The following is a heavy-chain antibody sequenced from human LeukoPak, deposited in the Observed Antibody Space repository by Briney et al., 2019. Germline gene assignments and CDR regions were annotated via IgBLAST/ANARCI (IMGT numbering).Heavy chain of an antibody. D-gene: IGHD3-10*01. J-gene: IGHJ4*02. CDR3: ARDMVRGVFTTRTIDY. CDR2: IYSGGNT. Sequence: GGSLRLSCTVSGFTVSSNSMSWVRQAPGKGLEWVSFIYSGGNTHYSDSVKGRFTISRGNSKNTLYLQMNSLRAEDTAVYYCARDMVRGVFTTRTIDYWGQGTLVTVSS. CDR1: GFTVSSNS. V-gene: IGHV3-53*01.